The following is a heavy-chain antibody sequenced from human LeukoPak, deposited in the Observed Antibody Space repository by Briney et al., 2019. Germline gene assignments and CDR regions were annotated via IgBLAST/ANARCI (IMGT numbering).Heavy chain of an antibody. CDR1: GFTVSSNY. CDR3: ARDEYSSSSDWFDP. CDR2: IYSGGDI. D-gene: IGHD6-6*01. V-gene: IGHV3-66*01. Sequence: SGGSLRLSCAVSGFTVSSNYMSWVRQAPGKGLDWVSVIYSGGDIYYADSVKGRFTISRDNAKNSLYLQMNSLRAEDTAVYYCARDEYSSSSDWFDPWGQGTLVTVSS. J-gene: IGHJ5*02.